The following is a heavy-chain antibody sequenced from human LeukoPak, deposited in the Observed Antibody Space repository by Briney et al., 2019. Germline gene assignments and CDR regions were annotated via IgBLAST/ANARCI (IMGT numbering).Heavy chain of an antibody. J-gene: IGHJ5*02. V-gene: IGHV3-30*02. D-gene: IGHD3-9*01. Sequence: PGGSLRLSCAASGFTFSSYGMHWVRQAPGKGLEWVAFIRYDGSNKYYADSVKGRFTISRDNSKNTLYLQMNSLRAEGTAVYYCAKQPYYDILTGYSGSWFDPWGQGTLVTVSS. CDR2: IRYDGSNK. CDR1: GFTFSSYG. CDR3: AKQPYYDILTGYSGSWFDP.